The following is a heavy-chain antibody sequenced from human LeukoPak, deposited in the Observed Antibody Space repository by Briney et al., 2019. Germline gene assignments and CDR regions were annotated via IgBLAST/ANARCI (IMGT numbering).Heavy chain of an antibody. CDR3: ARGLHYYGSGSYYKAGYYGMDV. V-gene: IGHV1-69*04. CDR2: IIPILGIA. Sequence: ASVKVSCKASVGTFSRYAISWVRQAPGQGLEWMGRIIPILGIANYAQKFQGRVTITADKSTSTAYMELSSLRSEDTAVYYCARGLHYYGSGSYYKAGYYGMDVWGQGTTVTVSS. J-gene: IGHJ6*02. D-gene: IGHD3-10*01. CDR1: VGTFSRYA.